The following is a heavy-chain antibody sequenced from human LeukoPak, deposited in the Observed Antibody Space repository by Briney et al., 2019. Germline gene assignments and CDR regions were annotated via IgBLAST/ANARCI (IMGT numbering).Heavy chain of an antibody. CDR1: GGSISSGHYY. J-gene: IGHJ4*02. CDR2: IYTSGST. V-gene: IGHV4-61*09. D-gene: IGHD3-10*01. CDR3: ARDTYGSGSSTFDY. Sequence: PPQTLSLTCSVSGGSISSGHYYWSWIRQPAGKGLEWIGHIYTSGSTSYNPSLKSRVAISRDTSKNQFSLKLSSVIAADTAVYYCARDTYGSGSSTFDYWGQGTLVTVSS.